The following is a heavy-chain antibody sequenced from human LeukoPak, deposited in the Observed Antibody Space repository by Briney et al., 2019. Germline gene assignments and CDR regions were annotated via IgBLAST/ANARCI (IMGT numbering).Heavy chain of an antibody. CDR1: GGSISSSTYY. D-gene: IGHD2-21*02. J-gene: IGHJ4*02. Sequence: KSSETLSLTCTVSGGSISSSTYYWGWIRQPPGRGLEWIGTIYYSGSTYYNPSLKSRVTISVDTSKNQFSLKLSSVTAADTAVYYCARVAHVVVTVFDYWGQGTLVTVSS. CDR2: IYYSGST. CDR3: ARVAHVVVTVFDY. V-gene: IGHV4-39*07.